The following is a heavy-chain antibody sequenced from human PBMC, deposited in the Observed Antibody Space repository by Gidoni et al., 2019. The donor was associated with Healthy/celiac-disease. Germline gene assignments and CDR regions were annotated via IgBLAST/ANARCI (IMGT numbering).Heavy chain of an antibody. CDR1: GSTFTSYS. D-gene: IGHD2-21*01. Sequence: EVQLLESGGGLVQPGGSLRLSCPASGSTFTSYSMSWVRQAPGKGLEWVSAISGSGGSTYYADSVKGRFTISRDNSKNTLYLQMNSLRAEDTAVYYCAKENIVVVIAIGGWFDPWGQGTLVTVSS. CDR3: AKENIVVVIAIGGWFDP. J-gene: IGHJ5*02. V-gene: IGHV3-23*01. CDR2: ISGSGGST.